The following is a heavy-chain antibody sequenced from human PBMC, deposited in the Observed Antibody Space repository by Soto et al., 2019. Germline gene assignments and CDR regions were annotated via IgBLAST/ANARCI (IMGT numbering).Heavy chain of an antibody. D-gene: IGHD6-13*01. Sequence: AASVKVSCKASGYTFTSYGISWVRQAPGQGLEWMGWISAHNGNTDYAQKFQGRVTTTTDTSTSTASMELRSLRSDDTAVYYCARGSYISSWYSLDYWGQGTLVTVSS. J-gene: IGHJ4*02. CDR1: GYTFTSYG. V-gene: IGHV1-18*04. CDR2: ISAHNGNT. CDR3: ARGSYISSWYSLDY.